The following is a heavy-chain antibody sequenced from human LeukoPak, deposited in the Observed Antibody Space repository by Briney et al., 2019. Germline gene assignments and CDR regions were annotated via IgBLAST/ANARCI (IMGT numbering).Heavy chain of an antibody. D-gene: IGHD3-3*01. Sequence: GGSLRLSCAASGFTFSSYAMSWVRQAPGKGLEWVSTVSGNGGIKYYADSMKGGSTIPRDKSKKTLFVQMNSLRGEDTAVYYCAKDPVYGSGQSHPSDYWGQGTLVTVSS. CDR2: VSGNGGIK. CDR3: AKDPVYGSGQSHPSDY. V-gene: IGHV3-23*01. J-gene: IGHJ4*02. CDR1: GFTFSSYA.